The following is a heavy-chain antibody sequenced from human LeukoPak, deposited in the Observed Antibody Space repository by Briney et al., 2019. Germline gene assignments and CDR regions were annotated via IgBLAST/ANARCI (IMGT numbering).Heavy chain of an antibody. CDR3: AKDSNWGASYYHYYMDV. Sequence: GGSLRLSCAASGFTFDDYVMHWVRQAPGKGLEWVSLISWDGGSTYYADSVKGRFTISRDNSKNSLYLQMNSLRAEDTALYYCAKDSNWGASYYHYYMDVWGKGTTVTVSS. CDR1: GFTFDDYV. D-gene: IGHD7-27*01. CDR2: ISWDGGST. V-gene: IGHV3-43D*03. J-gene: IGHJ6*03.